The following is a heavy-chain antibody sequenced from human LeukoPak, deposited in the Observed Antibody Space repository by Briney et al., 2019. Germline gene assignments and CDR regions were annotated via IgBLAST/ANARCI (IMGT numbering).Heavy chain of an antibody. D-gene: IGHD1-1*01. V-gene: IGHV3-74*01. CDR3: ARMATAFDY. Sequence: SMTLACTGEGFTYNNSWTHGILPVAGLGLLWVSRISSDGSSSIYADSVKGRFTISRDNAKNTLYLQMNSLRAEDTAVYYCARMATAFDYWGQGTLVTVSS. CDR2: ISSDGSSS. J-gene: IGHJ4*02. CDR1: GFTYNNSW.